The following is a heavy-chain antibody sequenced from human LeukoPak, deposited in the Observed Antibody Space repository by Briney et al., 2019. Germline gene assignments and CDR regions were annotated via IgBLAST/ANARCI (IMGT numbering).Heavy chain of an antibody. CDR1: GFTFSDYY. CDR2: ISSSSSTL. D-gene: IGHD2-21*02. J-gene: IGHJ5*01. Sequence: PGGSLRHSCAASGFTFSDYYMSWIRQAPGKGLEWVSYISSSSSTLSYADSVKGRFTISRDNAKNSLFLQMKSLRAEDTAVYHCVRDVTGWPNWFDSWGQGTLVTVSS. CDR3: VRDVTGWPNWFDS. V-gene: IGHV3-11*01.